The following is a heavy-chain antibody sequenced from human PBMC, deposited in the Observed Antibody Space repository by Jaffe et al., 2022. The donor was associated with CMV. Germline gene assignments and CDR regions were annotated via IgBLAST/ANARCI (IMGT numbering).Heavy chain of an antibody. V-gene: IGHV3-48*03. CDR2: ISGGGNNI. Sequence: EVQLVESGGGVVQPGGSLRLSCTASGFIFSNYEMNWVRQAPGKGLEWVSYISGGGNNIDYVDSVKGRFTTTRDNARNSLSLQMNSLTVDDTAVYYCARELPTSGFDYWGHGILVTVSS. CDR1: GFIFSNYE. D-gene: IGHD2-8*01. CDR3: ARELPTSGFDY. J-gene: IGHJ4*01.